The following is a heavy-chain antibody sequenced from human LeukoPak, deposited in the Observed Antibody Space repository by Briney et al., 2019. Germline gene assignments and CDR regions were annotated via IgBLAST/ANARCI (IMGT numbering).Heavy chain of an antibody. CDR1: GYTFNSYG. J-gene: IGHJ4*02. V-gene: IGHV1-2*02. Sequence: GASVKVSCKASGYTFNSYGITWVRQAPGQGLEWMGWINPNSGGTNYAQKFQGRVTMTRDTSISTAYMELSRLRSDDTAVYYCARPPGRYFDWLLYEYYFDYWGQGTLVTVSS. D-gene: IGHD3-9*01. CDR3: ARPPGRYFDWLLYEYYFDY. CDR2: INPNSGGT.